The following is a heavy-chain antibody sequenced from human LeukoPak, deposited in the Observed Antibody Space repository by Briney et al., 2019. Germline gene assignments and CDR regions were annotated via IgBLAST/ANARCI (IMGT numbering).Heavy chain of an antibody. CDR1: GGPISSYY. Sequence: PSETLSLTCTVSGGPISSYYWSWIRQPPGKGLEWIGYIYYSGNTNYNPSLKSRVTISVDTSKNQFSLKLSSVTAADTAVYYCARERGYSYGYGPYYGMDVWGQGTTVTVSS. D-gene: IGHD5-18*01. V-gene: IGHV4-59*01. CDR2: IYYSGNT. CDR3: ARERGYSYGYGPYYGMDV. J-gene: IGHJ6*02.